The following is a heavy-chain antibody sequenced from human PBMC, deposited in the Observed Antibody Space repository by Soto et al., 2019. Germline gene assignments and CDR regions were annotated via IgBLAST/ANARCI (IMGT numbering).Heavy chain of an antibody. Sequence: GGSLRLSCAASGFPFSNYGMHLVRQAPGKGLEWVAVIRNDGSNEYYADSVKGRFTISRDNPKHTLYLQMNSLRAEDTAVYYCAKGPAGGDKNRSEDYWGQGALVTVSS. CDR3: AKGPAGGDKNRSEDY. D-gene: IGHD3-16*01. CDR2: IRNDGSNE. V-gene: IGHV3-30*18. J-gene: IGHJ4*02. CDR1: GFPFSNYG.